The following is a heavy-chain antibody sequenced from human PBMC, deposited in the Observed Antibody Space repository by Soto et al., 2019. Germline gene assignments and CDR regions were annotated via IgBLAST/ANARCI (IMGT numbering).Heavy chain of an antibody. CDR2: IYYSGST. J-gene: IGHJ4*02. D-gene: IGHD5-12*01. CDR3: ARVLRGYSGYGFDY. V-gene: IGHV4-59*01. Sequence: PSETLSLTCIVSGGSISSYYWSWIRQPPGKGLEWIGYIYYSGSTNYNPSLKSRVTISVDTSKNQFSLKLSSVTAADTAVYYCARVLRGYSGYGFDYWGQGTLVTVSS. CDR1: GGSISSYY.